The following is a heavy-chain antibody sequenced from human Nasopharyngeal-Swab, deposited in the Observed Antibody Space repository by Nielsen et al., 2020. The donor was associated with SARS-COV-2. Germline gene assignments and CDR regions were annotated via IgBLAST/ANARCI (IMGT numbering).Heavy chain of an antibody. D-gene: IGHD6-19*01. CDR3: AGKYSNGWYRF. Sequence: GEALKISCEASGFTISSNYMSWVRQARGKGLGWVSVIYSDGSTSYADSVKGRFTISRDKSKNTLYLQMNSLRTEDTAVYYCAGKYSNGWYRFWGQGTLVTVSS. CDR1: GFTISSNY. J-gene: IGHJ4*02. CDR2: IYSDGST. V-gene: IGHV3-53*01.